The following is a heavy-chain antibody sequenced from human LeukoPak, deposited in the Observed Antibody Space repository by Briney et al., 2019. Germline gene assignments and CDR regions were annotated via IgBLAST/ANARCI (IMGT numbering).Heavy chain of an antibody. V-gene: IGHV3-11*04. CDR3: VRGPGRDGGY. CDR2: ISGSGSDI. D-gene: IGHD1-26*01. Sequence: GGSLGLSCAASGFTFRDNYMSWIRQAPGKGPEWLSYISGSGSDINYAAPVKGRFTISRDNAKNSLYLQMNNLRVEDTAVYYCVRGPGRDGGYWGQGTLVTVSS. CDR1: GFTFRDNY. J-gene: IGHJ4*02.